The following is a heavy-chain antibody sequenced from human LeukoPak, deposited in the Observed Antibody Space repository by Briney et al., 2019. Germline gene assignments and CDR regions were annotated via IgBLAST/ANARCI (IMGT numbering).Heavy chain of an antibody. J-gene: IGHJ5*02. CDR3: ARSIAARGWFDP. CDR1: GYSISSGYY. D-gene: IGHD6-6*01. CDR2: IYHSGST. Sequence: SETLSLTCAVSGYSISSGYYWGWIRQPPGKGLEWIGSIYHSGSTYYNPSLKSRVTISVDTSKNQFSLKLSSVTAADTAVYYCARSIAARGWFDPWGQGTLVTVSS. V-gene: IGHV4-38-2*01.